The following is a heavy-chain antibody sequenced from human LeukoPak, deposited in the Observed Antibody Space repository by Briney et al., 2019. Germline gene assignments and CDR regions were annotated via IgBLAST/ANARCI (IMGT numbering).Heavy chain of an antibody. CDR3: AREEDDNNFFDY. J-gene: IGHJ4*02. D-gene: IGHD5-24*01. CDR2: INPSDSDT. Sequence: GESLKISCKGSGYRFTNYWIGWARQMPGKGLEWMGIINPSDSDTRYGPSFQGQVTISADKSISTAYLQWSSLKASDTAMYYCAREEDDNNFFDYWGQGTLVTVSS. V-gene: IGHV5-51*01. CDR1: GYRFTNYW.